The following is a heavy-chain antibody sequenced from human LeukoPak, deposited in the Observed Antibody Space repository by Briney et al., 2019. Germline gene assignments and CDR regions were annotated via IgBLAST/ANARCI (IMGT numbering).Heavy chain of an antibody. V-gene: IGHV3-23*01. CDR3: PKTAYDILTGYYKRDYFDY. J-gene: IGHJ4*02. D-gene: IGHD3-9*01. CDR1: GFTFSSYA. Sequence: RGSLRLSCAASGFTFSSYAMSWVRQAPGKGLELLSAISGSGGSTYYADSVKGRFTISRDNSKNTLYLQMNSLRAEDTALYYRPKTAYDILTGYYKRDYFDYWGQGTLVTVSS. CDR2: ISGSGGST.